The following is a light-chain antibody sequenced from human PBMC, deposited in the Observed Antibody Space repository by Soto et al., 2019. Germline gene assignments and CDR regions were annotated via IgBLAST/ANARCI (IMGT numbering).Light chain of an antibody. CDR3: QQYGSSGT. V-gene: IGKV3-20*01. CDR1: QSVSNNY. CDR2: GAS. J-gene: IGKJ1*01. Sequence: EIVLTDSPGTLSLPPVHRSTLSFTASQSVSNNYLAWYQQKPGQAPRLLIYGASNRATGIPDRFSGSGSGTDFTLTISRLEPEDFAVYYCQQYGSSGTFGQGTKVDIK.